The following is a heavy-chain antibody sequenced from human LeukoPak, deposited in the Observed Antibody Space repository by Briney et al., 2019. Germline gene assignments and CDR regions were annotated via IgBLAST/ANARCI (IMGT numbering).Heavy chain of an antibody. V-gene: IGHV3-11*05. CDR3: ARGSMWMATAGLADY. J-gene: IGHJ4*02. Sequence: PGGTLSLSCEASGFTFSDYYMNWIRQAPGKGLEWVSYISCSSSYTNYADSMKGRFTISRDNPKNSLYLQMNSLRAEDTAVYYCARGSMWMATAGLADYWGQGTLVTVSS. CDR2: ISCSSSYT. D-gene: IGHD5-24*01. CDR1: GFTFSDYY.